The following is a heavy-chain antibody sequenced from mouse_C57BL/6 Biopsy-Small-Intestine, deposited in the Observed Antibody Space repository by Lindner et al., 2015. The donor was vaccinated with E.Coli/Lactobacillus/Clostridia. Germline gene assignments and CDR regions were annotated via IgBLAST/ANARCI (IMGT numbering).Heavy chain of an antibody. D-gene: IGHD1-2*01. V-gene: IGHV1-7*01. CDR1: GYTFTNYG. Sequence: SVKVSCKASGYTFTNYGISWVRQVPGQGLEWMGWISGYSGNTNYAQKFKDRVTVTTDTSTSTAYMEVRRLTSDDAAVYYCARDYSGRVAPRPASGFDIWGQGTMVT. J-gene: IGHJ3*01. CDR3: ARDYSGRVAPRPASGFDI. CDR2: ISGYSGNT.